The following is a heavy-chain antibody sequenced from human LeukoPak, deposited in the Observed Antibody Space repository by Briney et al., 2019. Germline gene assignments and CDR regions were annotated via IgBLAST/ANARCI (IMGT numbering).Heavy chain of an antibody. V-gene: IGHV3-21*01. CDR3: ARGKTSQNIVTRKTYNWFDP. CDR2: ISSSSDYI. D-gene: IGHD2/OR15-2a*01. CDR1: GFIFSSYW. J-gene: IGHJ5*02. Sequence: GGSLRLSCAASGFIFSSYWMAWVRQAPGKGLEWVSSISSSSDYIYYADSVKGRFTISRDNAKNSLYLQMKSLRAEDTAVYYCARGKTSQNIVTRKTYNWFDPWGQGTLVTVSS.